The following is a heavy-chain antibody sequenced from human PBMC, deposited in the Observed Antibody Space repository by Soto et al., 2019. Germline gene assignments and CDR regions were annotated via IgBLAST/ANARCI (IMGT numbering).Heavy chain of an antibody. CDR2: ISGSGGST. J-gene: IGHJ6*03. D-gene: IGHD3-3*01. Sequence: EVQLLESGGGLVQPGGSLRLSCAASGFTFSSYAMSWVRQAPGKGLEWVSAISGSGGSTYYADSVKGRFTISRDNSKNTLYLQMNSLRAEDTAVYYCAKDAAERVVFWSGYFRLDYYYYMDVWGKGTTVNVSS. CDR3: AKDAAERVVFWSGYFRLDYYYYMDV. CDR1: GFTFSSYA. V-gene: IGHV3-23*01.